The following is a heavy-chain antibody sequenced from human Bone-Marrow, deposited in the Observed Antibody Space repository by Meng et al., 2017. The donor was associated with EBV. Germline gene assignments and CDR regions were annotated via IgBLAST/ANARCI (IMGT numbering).Heavy chain of an antibody. J-gene: IGHJ4*02. CDR3: ARDADYGSGSYGVLIDY. D-gene: IGHD3-10*01. V-gene: IGHV1-18*01. CDR1: GYTFTSYG. Sequence: QVPLVESGAEVKKPGAPVKVSCKASGYTFTSYGISWVRQAPGQGLEWMGWISAYNAHTNYAQKLQGRVTMTTDTSTRTTYMELRSLRSDDTAVYYCARDADYGSGSYGVLIDYWGQGTLVTVSS. CDR2: ISAYNAHT.